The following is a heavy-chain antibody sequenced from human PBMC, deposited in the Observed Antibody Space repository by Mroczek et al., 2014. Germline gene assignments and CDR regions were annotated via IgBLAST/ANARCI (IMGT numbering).Heavy chain of an antibody. CDR2: ISWNSGSI. J-gene: IGHJ6*02. D-gene: IGHD1-7*01. Sequence: VQLVESGGGLVQPGRSLRLSCAASGFTFDDYAMHWVRQAPGKGLEWVSGISWNSGSIGYADSVKGRFTISRDNAKNSLYLQMNSLRAEDTALYYCAKTAARITGTKNYYYYYGMDVWGQGTTVTVSS. V-gene: IGHV3-9*01. CDR3: AKTAARITGTKNYYYYYGMDV. CDR1: GFTFDDYA.